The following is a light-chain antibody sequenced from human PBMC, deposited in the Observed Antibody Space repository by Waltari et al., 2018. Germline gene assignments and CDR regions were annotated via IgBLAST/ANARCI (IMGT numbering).Light chain of an antibody. Sequence: EVVMTQSPATMSVSPGERANLSCRGSQSISNHLAWYQQKPGQAPRLLVYGASTRATGIPARFSDSWSGTEFTLTISGLQSEDFAVYYCQQYDKWPLTFGGGTRVEI. V-gene: IGKV3-15*01. J-gene: IGKJ4*01. CDR1: QSISNH. CDR3: QQYDKWPLT. CDR2: GAS.